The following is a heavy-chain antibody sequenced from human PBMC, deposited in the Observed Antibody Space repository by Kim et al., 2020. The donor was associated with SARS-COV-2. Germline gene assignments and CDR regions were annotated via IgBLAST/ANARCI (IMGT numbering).Heavy chain of an antibody. CDR3: VKDSSEQYYDYGMDV. Sequence: GGSLRLSCSASGFTFSSYAMHWVRQAPGKGLKYVSAISSNGGSTYYADSVKGRFTISRDNSKNTLYLQMSSLRAEDTAVYYCVKDSSEQYYDYGMDVWGQGATVTVSS. J-gene: IGHJ6*02. CDR1: GFTFSSYA. CDR2: ISSNGGST. V-gene: IGHV3-64D*09.